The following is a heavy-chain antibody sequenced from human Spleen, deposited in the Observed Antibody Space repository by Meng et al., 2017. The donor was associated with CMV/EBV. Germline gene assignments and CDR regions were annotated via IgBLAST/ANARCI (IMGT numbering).Heavy chain of an antibody. Sequence: SVKVSCKASGGTFSSYAISWVRQAPGQGLEWMGGIIPIFGTANYAQKFQGRVTITTDESTSTAYMELSSLRSEDTAVYYCARDRYYGSGSYYRDYYYGMDVWSQGTTVTVSS. CDR1: GGTFSSYA. D-gene: IGHD3-10*01. J-gene: IGHJ6*02. V-gene: IGHV1-69*05. CDR2: IIPIFGTA. CDR3: ARDRYYGSGSYYRDYYYGMDV.